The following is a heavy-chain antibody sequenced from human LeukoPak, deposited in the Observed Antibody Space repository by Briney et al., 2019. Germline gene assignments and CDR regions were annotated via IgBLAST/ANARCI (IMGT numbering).Heavy chain of an antibody. CDR3: ARGRQIYYDSSGYYYGVNY. J-gene: IGHJ4*02. Sequence: ASVKVSCKASGYTFTSYDINWVRQATGQGLELMGWMNPNSGNTGYAQKFQGRVTMTRNTSISTAYMELSSLRSEDTAVYYCARGRQIYYDSSGYYYGVNYWGQGTLVTVSS. CDR2: MNPNSGNT. V-gene: IGHV1-8*01. D-gene: IGHD3-22*01. CDR1: GYTFTSYD.